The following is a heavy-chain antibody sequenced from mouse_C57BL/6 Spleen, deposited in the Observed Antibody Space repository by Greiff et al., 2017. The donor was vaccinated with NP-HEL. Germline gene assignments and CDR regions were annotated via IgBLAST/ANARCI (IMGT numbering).Heavy chain of an antibody. D-gene: IGHD4-1*01. CDR1: GFTFSSYA. V-gene: IGHV5-9-1*02. CDR3: TRTGTEALYWYFDV. J-gene: IGHJ1*03. CDR2: ISSGGDYI. Sequence: EVKLVESGEGLVKPGGSLKLSCAASGFTFSSYAMSWVRQTPEKRLEWVAYISSGGDYIYYADTVKGRFTISRDNARNTLYLQMSSLKSEDTAMYYCTRTGTEALYWYFDVWGTGTTVTVSS.